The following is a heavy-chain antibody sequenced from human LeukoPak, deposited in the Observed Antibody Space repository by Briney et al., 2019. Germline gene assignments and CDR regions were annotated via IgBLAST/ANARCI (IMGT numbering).Heavy chain of an antibody. CDR3: TTERGSASWYEYYFDN. D-gene: IGHD6-13*01. CDR1: GFTFSNAW. CDR2: SKSKIDGGAT. V-gene: IGHV3-15*01. Sequence: GGSLRLSCAASGFTFSNAWMSWVRQAPGKGLEWVGRSKSKIDGGATDDAEPVKGRFTISRDDSRATLYLQMSSLKAEDTAVYYCTTERGSASWYEYYFDNWGQGTLVTVAS. J-gene: IGHJ4*02.